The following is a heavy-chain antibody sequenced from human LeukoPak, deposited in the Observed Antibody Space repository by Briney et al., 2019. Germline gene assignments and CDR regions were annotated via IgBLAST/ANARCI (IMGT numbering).Heavy chain of an antibody. V-gene: IGHV4-34*01. J-gene: IGHJ4*02. CDR1: GGSFSGYY. CDR3: ASGEMATPT. Sequence: SETLSLTCAVYGGSFSGYYWSWIRQPPGKGLEWIGEINHSGSTNYNPSLKSRVTISVDTSKNQLSLKLSSVTAADTAVYYCASGEMATPTWGQGTLVTVSS. D-gene: IGHD5-24*01. CDR2: INHSGST.